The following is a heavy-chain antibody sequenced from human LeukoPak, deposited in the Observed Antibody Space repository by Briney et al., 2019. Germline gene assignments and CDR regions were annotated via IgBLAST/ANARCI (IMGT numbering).Heavy chain of an antibody. V-gene: IGHV1-46*01. CDR1: GYTFTGYY. CDR2: INPSGGST. J-gene: IGHJ4*02. D-gene: IGHD4-11*01. CDR3: ARERPINTVFDY. Sequence: ASVKVSCKASGYTFTGYYMHWVRQAPGQGLEWMGVINPSGGSTSYAQKFQGRVTMTRDTSTSTVYMELSSLRSEDTAVYYCARERPINTVFDYWGQGTLVTVSS.